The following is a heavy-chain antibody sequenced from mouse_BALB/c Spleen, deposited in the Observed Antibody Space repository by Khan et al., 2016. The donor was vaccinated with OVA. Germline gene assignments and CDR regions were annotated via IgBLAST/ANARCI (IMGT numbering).Heavy chain of an antibody. D-gene: IGHD1-1*01. J-gene: IGHJ3*01. CDR2: IYPGNSDT. V-gene: IGHV1-5*01. CDR1: GYSFTSYW. CDR3: TRAGYGAFAY. Sequence: EVQLQESGTVLARPGASVKMSCKASGYSFTSYWMHWVKQRPGQGLEWIGGIYPGNSDTSSNQKFKGKAKLTAVTSASTANMELSSLTNEDSAVYYCTRAGYGAFAYWGQGTLVTVSA.